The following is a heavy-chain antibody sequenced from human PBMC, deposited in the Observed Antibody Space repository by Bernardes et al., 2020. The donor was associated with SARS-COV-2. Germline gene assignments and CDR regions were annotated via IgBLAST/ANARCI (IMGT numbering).Heavy chain of an antibody. J-gene: IGHJ4*02. CDR3: ARLVVTGTSYGGGESDY. Sequence: SETLSVTCTVSGGSISTSSYYWGWIRQPPGKGLEWIWSIYYSGNTYYNPSLKSRVTISVDTSKNQFSVKLSSVTAADTAVYYCARLVVTGTSYGGGESDYWGQGTLVTVSS. D-gene: IGHD2-21*02. CDR2: IYYSGNT. V-gene: IGHV4-39*01. CDR1: GGSISTSSYY.